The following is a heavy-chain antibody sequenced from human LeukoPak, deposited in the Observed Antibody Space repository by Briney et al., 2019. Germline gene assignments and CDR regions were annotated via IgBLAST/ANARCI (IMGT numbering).Heavy chain of an antibody. CDR1: GYTFTSYA. J-gene: IGHJ4*02. Sequence: GASVKVSCKASGYTFTSYAMHWVRQAPGQRLEWMGWINAGNGNTKYSQKFQGRVTITRDTSASTAYMELSSLRSEDTAVYYCARSWITMIVVVMDFDYWGQGTLVTVSS. CDR2: INAGNGNT. D-gene: IGHD3-22*01. V-gene: IGHV1-3*01. CDR3: ARSWITMIVVVMDFDY.